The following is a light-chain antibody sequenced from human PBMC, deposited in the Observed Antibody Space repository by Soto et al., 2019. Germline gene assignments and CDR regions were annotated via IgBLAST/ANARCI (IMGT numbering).Light chain of an antibody. Sequence: QSVLTQPASVSGSPGQSITISCTGTSRDVGGYVSWYQQHPGKAPKLMIYEVSNRPSGFSNRFSGSKSGNTASLTISGLQAEDEADYYCRSYTSSNTVVFGGGTKVTVL. CDR1: SRDVGGY. CDR3: RSYTSSNTVV. J-gene: IGLJ2*01. CDR2: EVS. V-gene: IGLV2-14*01.